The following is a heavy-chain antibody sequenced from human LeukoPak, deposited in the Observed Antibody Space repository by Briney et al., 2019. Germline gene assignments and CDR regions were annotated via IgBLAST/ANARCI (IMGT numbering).Heavy chain of an antibody. CDR2: IIPIFGTA. Sequence: SVKVSCKASGGTFSSYAISWVRQAPGQGLEWIGGIIPIFGTANYAQKFQGRVTITADESTSTAYMELSSLRSEDTAVYYCARDAGYGDYPLDYWGQGTLVTVSS. CDR3: ARDAGYGDYPLDY. J-gene: IGHJ4*02. D-gene: IGHD4-17*01. V-gene: IGHV1-69*01. CDR1: GGTFSSYA.